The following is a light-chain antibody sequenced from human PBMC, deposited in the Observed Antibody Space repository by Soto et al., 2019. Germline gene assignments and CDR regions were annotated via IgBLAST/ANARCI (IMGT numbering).Light chain of an antibody. CDR1: QSVSNY. Sequence: ESVLTQSPATLSLSPGESATLSCRASQSVSNYLAWYQQKPGQAPRLLIYDASNRASGIPARFSGSGSGTDFPLTISSQGPEPLAVYYCQQRRTTFTLAPGTKVYIK. V-gene: IGKV3-11*01. J-gene: IGKJ3*01. CDR3: QQRRTTFT. CDR2: DAS.